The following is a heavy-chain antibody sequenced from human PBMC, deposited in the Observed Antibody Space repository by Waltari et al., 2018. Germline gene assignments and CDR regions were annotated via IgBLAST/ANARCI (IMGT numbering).Heavy chain of an antibody. V-gene: IGHV4-31*03. J-gene: IGHJ5*02. CDR3: ARSYYGSGSAFDP. CDR1: GGSISSGGYS. Sequence: QVQLQESGPGLVKPSQTLSLTCTVSGGSISSGGYSWSWIRQHPGKGLEWIGYIYYSGSTYYNPSLKSRVTISVDTSKNQFSLKLSSVTAADTAVYYCARSYYGSGSAFDPWGQGTLVTVSS. D-gene: IGHD3-10*01. CDR2: IYYSGST.